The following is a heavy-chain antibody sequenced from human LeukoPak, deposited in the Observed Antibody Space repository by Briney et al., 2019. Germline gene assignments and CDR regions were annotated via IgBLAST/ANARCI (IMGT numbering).Heavy chain of an antibody. J-gene: IGHJ4*02. CDR1: GFTFSSYS. CDR2: ISSSSSTI. D-gene: IGHD3-9*01. Sequence: GGSPRLSCAASGFTFSSYSMNWVRQAPGKGLEWVSYISSSSSTIYYADSVKGRFTISRDNAKNSLYLQMNSLRAEDTAVYYCARELLLRYFDWLGQGTLVTVSS. V-gene: IGHV3-48*04. CDR3: ARELLLRYFDW.